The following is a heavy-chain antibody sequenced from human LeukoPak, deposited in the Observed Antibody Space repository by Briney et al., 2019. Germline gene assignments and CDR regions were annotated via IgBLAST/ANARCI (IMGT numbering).Heavy chain of an antibody. V-gene: IGHV4-59*01. J-gene: IGHJ3*02. Sequence: SETLSLTCAVYGGSFSGYYWSWIRQPPGKGLEWIGYIYYSGSTNYNPSLKSRVTISVDTSKNQFSLKLSSVTAADTAVYYCARVGGSYGGAFDIWGQGTMVTVSS. CDR3: ARVGGSYGGAFDI. CDR1: GGSFSGYY. CDR2: IYYSGST. D-gene: IGHD1-26*01.